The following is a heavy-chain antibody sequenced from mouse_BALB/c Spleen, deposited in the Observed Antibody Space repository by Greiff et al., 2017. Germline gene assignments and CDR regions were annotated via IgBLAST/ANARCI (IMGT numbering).Heavy chain of an antibody. CDR2: ISYSGST. CDR3: AKGLRLDYFDY. V-gene: IGHV3-2*02. CDR1: GYSITSDYA. D-gene: IGHD1-2*01. Sequence: EVHLVESGPGLVKPSQSLSLTCTVTGYSITSDYAWNWIRQFPGNKLEWMGYISYSGSTSYNPSLKSRISITRDTSKNQFFLQLNSVTTEDTATYYCAKGLRLDYFDYWGQGTTLTVSS. J-gene: IGHJ2*01.